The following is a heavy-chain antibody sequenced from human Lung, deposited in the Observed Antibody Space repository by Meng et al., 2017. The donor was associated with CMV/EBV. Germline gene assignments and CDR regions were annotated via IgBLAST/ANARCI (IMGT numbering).Heavy chain of an antibody. CDR1: GSTFTSYA. CDR2: INTNTGNP. D-gene: IGHD2-15*01. Sequence: QGRLVSSGSELKKPGASVKVSCKASGSTFTSYAMNWVRQAPGQGLEWMGWINTNTGNPTYAQGFTGRFVFSLDTSVSTAYLQISSLKAADTAVYYCARLYCSGGSCYTIDYWGQGTLVTVSS. V-gene: IGHV7-4-1*02. CDR3: ARLYCSGGSCYTIDY. J-gene: IGHJ4*02.